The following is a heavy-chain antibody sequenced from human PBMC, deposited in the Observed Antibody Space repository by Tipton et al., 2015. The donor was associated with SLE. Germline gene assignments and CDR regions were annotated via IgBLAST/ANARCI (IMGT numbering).Heavy chain of an antibody. D-gene: IGHD2-8*01. V-gene: IGHV3-64D*06. CDR2: ISSNGDST. J-gene: IGHJ4*02. CDR1: GFTFSSST. Sequence: SLRLSCAASGFTFSSSTGYWVRQAPGRGLEYVAGISSNGDSTFYTASVEGRFIISRDNSKNMMFLQMSALRSEDTAVYYCEKDHMLDFWGQGTLVAVSS. CDR3: EKDHMLDF.